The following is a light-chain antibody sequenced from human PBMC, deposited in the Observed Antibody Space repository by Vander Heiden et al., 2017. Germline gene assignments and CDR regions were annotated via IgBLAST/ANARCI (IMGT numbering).Light chain of an antibody. CDR3: HQRNQWPRT. CDR2: DVS. Sequence: EIVLTQSPATLSLSPGERATLSCRASQSIGTDLGWYQQKPGQAPRLLIYDVSKRATRIPARFTGSRSGTDFTLTISSLEPEDFALYFCHQRNQWPRTFGQGTKMEIK. V-gene: IGKV3-11*01. J-gene: IGKJ1*01. CDR1: QSIGTD.